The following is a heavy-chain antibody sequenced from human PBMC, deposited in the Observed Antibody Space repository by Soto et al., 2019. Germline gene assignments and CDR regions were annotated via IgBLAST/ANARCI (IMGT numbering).Heavy chain of an antibody. Sequence: QVQLQESGPGLVKPSQTLSLTCTVSGGSISSGDYYWSWIRQPPGKGLEWIGYIYYSGSTYYNPSLKSRVTISVDTSKNQFSLKLSSVTAADTAVYYCARVEAKIAAAGQNWFDPWGQGTLVTVSS. V-gene: IGHV4-30-4*01. CDR2: IYYSGST. CDR3: ARVEAKIAAAGQNWFDP. D-gene: IGHD6-13*01. CDR1: GGSISSGDYY. J-gene: IGHJ5*02.